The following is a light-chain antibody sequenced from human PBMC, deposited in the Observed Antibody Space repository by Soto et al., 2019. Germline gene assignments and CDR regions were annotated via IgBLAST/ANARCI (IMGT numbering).Light chain of an antibody. Sequence: DIQMTQSPSTLSASVGDRVTITCRASQSISSWLAWYQQKPGKAPKLLIYKASSLESGVPSGFSGSGSGTEFALTISRLQPDDFATYDCQQYNSYWTFGQGAKVEIK. CDR2: KAS. CDR1: QSISSW. J-gene: IGKJ1*01. CDR3: QQYNSYWT. V-gene: IGKV1-5*03.